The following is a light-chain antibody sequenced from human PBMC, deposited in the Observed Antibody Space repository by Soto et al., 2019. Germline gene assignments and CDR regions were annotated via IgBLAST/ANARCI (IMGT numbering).Light chain of an antibody. Sequence: EIMMTQSPAALSVSPGARATLSCRASQSVSSNFAWFQQKPGQAPRLLMFRTSSRATGFPARFSGSGSGTEFNLTISSLQSKDFGVYYCQQGGNWPLTFGQGTRLEIK. CDR3: QQGGNWPLT. V-gene: IGKV3-15*01. CDR2: RTS. CDR1: QSVSSN. J-gene: IGKJ5*01.